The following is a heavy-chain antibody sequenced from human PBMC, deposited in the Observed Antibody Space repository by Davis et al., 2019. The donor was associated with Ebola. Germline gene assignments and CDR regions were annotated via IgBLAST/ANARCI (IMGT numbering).Heavy chain of an antibody. CDR2: IYYSGST. D-gene: IGHD5-12*01. V-gene: IGHV4-59*01. CDR3: ARDGGYNGYFFDY. Sequence: PSETLSLTCTVSGGSISSYYWSWIRQPPGKGLEWIGYIYYSGSTNYNPSLKSRVTISVDTSKNQFSLDLGSVTAADTAVYYCARDGGYNGYFFDYWGQGALVTVSS. CDR1: GGSISSYY. J-gene: IGHJ4*02.